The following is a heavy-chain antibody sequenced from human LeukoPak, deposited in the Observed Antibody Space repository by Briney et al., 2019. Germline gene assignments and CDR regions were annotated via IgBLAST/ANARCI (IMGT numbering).Heavy chain of an antibody. CDR3: AREFGDFWSDQRDAFDI. Sequence: GGSLRLSCAASGFTFSSYAMSWVRQAPGKGLEWVSAISGSGGSTYYADSVKGRFTISRDNSKNTLYLQMNSLRAEDTAVYYCAREFGDFWSDQRDAFDIWGQGTMVTVSS. V-gene: IGHV3-23*01. CDR2: ISGSGGST. J-gene: IGHJ3*02. D-gene: IGHD3-3*01. CDR1: GFTFSSYA.